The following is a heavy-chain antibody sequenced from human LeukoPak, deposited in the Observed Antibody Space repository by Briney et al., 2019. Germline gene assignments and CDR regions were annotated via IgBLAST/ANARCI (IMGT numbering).Heavy chain of an antibody. CDR2: MNPNSGNT. V-gene: IGHV1-8*01. CDR1: GYTFTSYD. CDR3: ARAGGYCGRISCPYYFAY. Sequence: AASVKVSCKASGYTFTSYDINWVRQATGQGLEWRGWMNPNSGNTGYAQKFQGRGTMTRNASISTAYMELSSLRSEDTAVYYCARAGGYCGRISCPYYFAYWGQGSLVAVSS. J-gene: IGHJ4*02. D-gene: IGHD2-15*01.